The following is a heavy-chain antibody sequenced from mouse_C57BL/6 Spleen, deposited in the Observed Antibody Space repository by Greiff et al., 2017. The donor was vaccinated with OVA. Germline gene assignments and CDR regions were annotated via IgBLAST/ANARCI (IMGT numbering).Heavy chain of an antibody. V-gene: IGHV1-81*01. CDR2: IYPRSGNT. D-gene: IGHD1-1*01. Sequence: VQLVESGAELARPGASVKLSCKASGYTFTSYGISWVKQRTGQGLEWIGEIYPRSGNTYYNEKFKGKATLTADKSSSTAYMELRSLTSEDSAVYFCARGGITTVVAPDYWGQGTTLTVSS. CDR3: ARGGITTVVAPDY. CDR1: GYTFTSYG. J-gene: IGHJ2*01.